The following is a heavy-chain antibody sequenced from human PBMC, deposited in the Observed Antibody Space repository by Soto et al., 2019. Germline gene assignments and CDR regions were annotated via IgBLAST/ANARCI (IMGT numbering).Heavy chain of an antibody. D-gene: IGHD4-17*01. V-gene: IGHV1-69*13. J-gene: IGHJ4*01. CDR1: GGTFSSYA. CDR3: ARVTEPSYVTTYFDY. Sequence: VKVSCKASGGTFSSYAISWVRQAPGQGLEWMGGIIPIFGTANYAQKFQGRVTITADESTSTAYMELSSLRSEDTAVYYCARVTEPSYVTTYFDYWGQGTLVTVSS. CDR2: IIPIFGTA.